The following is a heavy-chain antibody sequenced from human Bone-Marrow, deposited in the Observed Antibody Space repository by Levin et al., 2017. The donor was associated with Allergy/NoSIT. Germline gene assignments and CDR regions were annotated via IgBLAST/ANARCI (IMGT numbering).Heavy chain of an antibody. CDR1: GYPFNTHY. CDR2: INPSTGGT. J-gene: IGHJ4*02. Sequence: ASVKVSCRTSGYPFNTHYIHWVRQAPGQGLEWMGRINPSTGGTNSAPDFQDRFTMTRDASTATFYLQMSRLRLDDTAVYFCARVNSGWAQFDFWGQGTLVNVSS. CDR3: ARVNSGWAQFDF. D-gene: IGHD6-19*01. V-gene: IGHV1-2*06.